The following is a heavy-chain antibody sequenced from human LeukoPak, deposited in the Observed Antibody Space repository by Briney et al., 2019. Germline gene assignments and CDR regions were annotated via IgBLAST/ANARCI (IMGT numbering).Heavy chain of an antibody. CDR3: AKVRVAGPEFFDY. V-gene: IGHV3-30*04. CDR1: GFTFSSYA. J-gene: IGHJ4*02. D-gene: IGHD6-19*01. CDR2: ISYDGNNK. Sequence: PGGSLRLSCAASGFTFSSYAMHWVRQAPGKGLEWVAIISYDGNNKYYADSVKGRFTISRDNSKNTLYLQMNSLRAEDTAVYYCAKVRVAGPEFFDYWGQGTLVTVSS.